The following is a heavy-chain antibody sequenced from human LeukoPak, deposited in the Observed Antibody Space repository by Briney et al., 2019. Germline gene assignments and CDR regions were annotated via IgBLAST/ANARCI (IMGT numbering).Heavy chain of an antibody. CDR1: GFTFSSYA. Sequence: GGSLRLSCAASGFTFSSYAMHWVRQAPGKGLEWVAVISYDGSNKYYADSVKGRFTISRDNSKNTLYLQMNSLRAEDTAVYYCARSVVVAATWWFDPWGQGTLVTVSS. CDR2: ISYDGSNK. CDR3: ARSVVVAATWWFDP. D-gene: IGHD2-15*01. V-gene: IGHV3-30-3*01. J-gene: IGHJ5*02.